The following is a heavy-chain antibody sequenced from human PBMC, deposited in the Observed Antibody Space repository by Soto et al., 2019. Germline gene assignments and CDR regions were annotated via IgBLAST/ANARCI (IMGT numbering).Heavy chain of an antibody. CDR2: ISGSGGST. D-gene: IGHD6-19*01. J-gene: IGHJ4*02. V-gene: IGHV3-23*01. Sequence: GGSLRLSCAASGFTFSSYWMSWVRQAPGKGLEWVSAISGSGGSTYYADSVKGRFTISRDNSKNTLYLQMSSLRAEDTAVYYCAKLAVAGTIVGPVYWGQGTLVTVSS. CDR1: GFTFSSYW. CDR3: AKLAVAGTIVGPVY.